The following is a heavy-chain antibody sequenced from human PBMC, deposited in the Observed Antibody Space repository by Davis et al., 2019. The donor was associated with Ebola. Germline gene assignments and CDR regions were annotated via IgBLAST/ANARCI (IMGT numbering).Heavy chain of an antibody. CDR1: GFTFDDYT. CDR2: ISWDGGST. CDR3: ARCDYGDYGIDY. J-gene: IGHJ4*02. D-gene: IGHD4-17*01. Sequence: GGSLRLSCAASGFTFDDYTMHWVRQAPGKGLEWVSLISWDGGSTYYADSVKGRFTISRDNAKNSLYLQMNSLRAEDTAVYYCARCDYGDYGIDYWGQGTLVTVSS. V-gene: IGHV3-43*01.